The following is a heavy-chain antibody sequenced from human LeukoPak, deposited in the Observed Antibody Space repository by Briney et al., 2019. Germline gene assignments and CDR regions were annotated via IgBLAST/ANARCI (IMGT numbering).Heavy chain of an antibody. J-gene: IGHJ4*02. V-gene: IGHV3-23*01. CDR2: ISGSGGST. CDR3: AKTPGGGSVLLWFGELWGFDY. CDR1: GFTFSSYG. Sequence: PGGSLRLSCAASGFTFSSYGMSWVRQAPGKGLEWVSAISGSGGSTYYADSVKGRFTISRDNSKNTLYLQMNSLRAEDTAVYYCAKTPGGGSVLLWFGELWGFDYWGQGTLVTVSS. D-gene: IGHD3-10*01.